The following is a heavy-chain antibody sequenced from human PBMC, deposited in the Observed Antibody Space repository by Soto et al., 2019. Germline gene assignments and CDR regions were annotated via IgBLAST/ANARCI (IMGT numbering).Heavy chain of an antibody. CDR2: ISSSSSYI. CDR1: GFTFSSYS. V-gene: IGHV3-21*01. CDR3: ARYPRYDYIWGSYRQGDAFDI. Sequence: GGSLRLSCAASGFTFSSYSMNWVRQAPGKGLEWVSSISSSSSYIYYADSVKGRFTISRDNAKNSLYLQMNSLRAEDTAVYYCARYPRYDYIWGSYRQGDAFDIWGQGTMVTVSS. J-gene: IGHJ3*02. D-gene: IGHD3-16*02.